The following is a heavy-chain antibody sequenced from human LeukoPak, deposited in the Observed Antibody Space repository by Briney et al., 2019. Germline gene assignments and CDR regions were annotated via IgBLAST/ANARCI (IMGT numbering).Heavy chain of an antibody. Sequence: GGSLRLSCAASGFTFSSYAMSWVRQAPGKGLEWVSAISGSGGSTYYADSVKGRFTIFRDNSKNTLYLQMNSLRAEDTAVYYCAKEADDWLLTPGFGAFDIWGQGTMATVSS. J-gene: IGHJ3*02. D-gene: IGHD3-9*01. CDR1: GFTFSSYA. CDR3: AKEADDWLLTPGFGAFDI. CDR2: ISGSGGST. V-gene: IGHV3-23*01.